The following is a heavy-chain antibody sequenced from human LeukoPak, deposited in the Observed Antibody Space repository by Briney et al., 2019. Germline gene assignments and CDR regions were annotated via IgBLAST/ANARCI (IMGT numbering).Heavy chain of an antibody. J-gene: IGHJ4*02. CDR1: GFTFSSYA. V-gene: IGHV3-23*01. CDR3: AKARGSEIAAATNY. D-gene: IGHD6-13*01. CDR2: ISGSGAST. Sequence: GASLRLSGAASGFTFSSYAMSWVRQAPGKGLDWFSVISGSGASTYYADSVKGRFTISRDNSNNTMYLQMNSLRAEDTAVYYCAKARGSEIAAATNYWGQGALVTVSS.